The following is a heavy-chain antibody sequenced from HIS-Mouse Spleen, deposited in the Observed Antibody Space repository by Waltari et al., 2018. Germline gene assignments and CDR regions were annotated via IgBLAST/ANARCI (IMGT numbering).Heavy chain of an antibody. Sequence: QLQLQESGPGLVKPSETLSLTCTVSGGSISSRSYYWGWIRQPPGKGLEWIGSLHYSGSTYYHPSLKSRVTISVDTSKNQCSLKLSSVTAADTAVYYCAREIPYSSSWYDWYFDLWGRGTLVTVSS. J-gene: IGHJ2*01. D-gene: IGHD6-13*01. CDR1: GGSISSRSYY. CDR3: AREIPYSSSWYDWYFDL. CDR2: LHYSGST. V-gene: IGHV4-39*07.